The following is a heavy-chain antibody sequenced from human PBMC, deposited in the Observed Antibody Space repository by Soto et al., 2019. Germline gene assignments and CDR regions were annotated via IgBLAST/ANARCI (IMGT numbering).Heavy chain of an antibody. CDR2: VYYSGST. D-gene: IGHD4-17*01. J-gene: IGHJ4*02. V-gene: IGHV4-59*08. CDR3: AGAPNGDYVLCA. CDR1: GGSVTTYH. Sequence: QVQLQESGPGLVKPSETLSLTCTVSGGSVTTYHWNWIRQPPGKGLEWIGFVYYSGSTNYNPSLKSRVTMSVDTAKNQVSLKLTSVTAADTAVYYCAGAPNGDYVLCAWGQGTLITVSS.